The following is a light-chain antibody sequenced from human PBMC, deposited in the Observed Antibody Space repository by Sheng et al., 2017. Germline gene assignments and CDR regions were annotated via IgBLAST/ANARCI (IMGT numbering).Light chain of an antibody. V-gene: IGLV2-8*01. Sequence: QSALTQPPSASGSPGQSVTISCTGTSSDVGGYNYVSWYQHHPGKAPRLIIYEVSKRPSGVPDRFSGSKSGNTASLTVSGLQAEDEGDYYCSSYAGSNTVVFGGGTKLTVL. CDR2: EVS. CDR3: SSYAGSNTVV. CDR1: SSDVGGYNY. J-gene: IGLJ2*01.